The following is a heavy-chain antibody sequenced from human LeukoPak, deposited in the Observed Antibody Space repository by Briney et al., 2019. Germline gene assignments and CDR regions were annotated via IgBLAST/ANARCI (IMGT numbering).Heavy chain of an antibody. CDR2: INSVGSIT. J-gene: IGHJ5*02. Sequence: GGSLRLSCAASGFTFSSYWMHWVRHAPGKGLGGVSRINSVGSITNYADSVKGRFTISRDNAKNTLDLQMSSLRGEDTAVYYCARAYYYDSSGYYEDNWFDPWGQGTLVTVS. V-gene: IGHV3-74*01. CDR3: ARAYYYDSSGYYEDNWFDP. D-gene: IGHD3-22*01. CDR1: GFTFSSYW.